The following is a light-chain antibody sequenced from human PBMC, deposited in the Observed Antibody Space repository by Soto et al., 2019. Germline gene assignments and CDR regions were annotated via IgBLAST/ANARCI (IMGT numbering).Light chain of an antibody. CDR2: DAS. Sequence: EIVLTQSPATLSLSPGERATLSCRASQSVSSYLAWYQQKPGQAPRLLIYDASNRATGIPAKFSGSGSGIDFTLTISSLEPEDFAVYYSQQRSNWPWTFGQGTKVEIK. CDR1: QSVSSY. V-gene: IGKV3-11*01. CDR3: QQRSNWPWT. J-gene: IGKJ1*01.